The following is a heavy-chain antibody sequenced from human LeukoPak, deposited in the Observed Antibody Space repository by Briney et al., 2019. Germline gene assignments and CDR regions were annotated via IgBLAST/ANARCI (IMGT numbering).Heavy chain of an antibody. V-gene: IGHV4-34*01. Sequence: SETLSLTCAVYGGSFSGYYWSWIRQPPGKWLEWIGEINHSGSTNCNPSLKSRVTISVDTSKNQFSLKLSSVTAADTAVYYCARTRYYYGSGSRRRYYMDVWGKGTTVTISS. D-gene: IGHD3-10*01. CDR3: ARTRYYYGSGSRRRYYMDV. CDR1: GGSFSGYY. J-gene: IGHJ6*03. CDR2: INHSGST.